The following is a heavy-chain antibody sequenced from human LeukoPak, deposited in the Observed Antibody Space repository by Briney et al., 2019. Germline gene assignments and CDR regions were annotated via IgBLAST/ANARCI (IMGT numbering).Heavy chain of an antibody. CDR2: IYPGDSDT. Sequence: GESLKISCKGSGYSFTSYWIGWVRQMPGKGLEWMGIIYPGDSDTRYSPSFQGQVTISADKSISTAYLQWSSLKASDTAMYYCARLDGSGSYSTIYYCGMDVWGQGTTVTVSS. CDR1: GYSFTSYW. CDR3: ARLDGSGSYSTIYYCGMDV. V-gene: IGHV5-51*01. J-gene: IGHJ6*02. D-gene: IGHD3-10*01.